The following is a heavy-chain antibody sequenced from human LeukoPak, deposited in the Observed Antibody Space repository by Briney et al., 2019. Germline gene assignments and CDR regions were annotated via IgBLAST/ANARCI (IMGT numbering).Heavy chain of an antibody. V-gene: IGHV4-59*08. CDR1: GGSIRNYY. CDR3: ARGPDEQWLVPFDY. CDR2: IFHSGNS. D-gene: IGHD6-19*01. J-gene: IGHJ4*02. Sequence: PSETLSLTCSVSGGSIRNYYWSWIRQPPGKGLEWIGFIFHSGNSNYNPSLKSRVTISIDTSKNQFSLKLSSVTAADTAVYYCARGPDEQWLVPFDYWGQGTLVTVSS.